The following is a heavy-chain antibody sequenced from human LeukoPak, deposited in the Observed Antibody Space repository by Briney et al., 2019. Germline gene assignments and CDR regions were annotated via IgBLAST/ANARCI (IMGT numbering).Heavy chain of an antibody. CDR2: INHSGST. CDR3: ARGVYYDSSGLKTEFDY. CDR1: GASISPYY. V-gene: IGHV4-34*01. Sequence: SETLSLTCSVSGASISPYYWVWIRQPPGKGLEWIGEINHSGSTNYNPSLKSRVTISVDTSKNQFSLKLSSVTAADTAVYYCARGVYYDSSGLKTEFDYWGQGTLVTVSS. D-gene: IGHD3-22*01. J-gene: IGHJ4*02.